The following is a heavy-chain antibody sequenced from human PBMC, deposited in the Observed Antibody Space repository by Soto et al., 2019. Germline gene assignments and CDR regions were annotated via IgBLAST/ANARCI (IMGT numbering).Heavy chain of an antibody. V-gene: IGHV1-24*01. Sequence: ASVKVSCKVSGYTLTELSMHWVRQAPGKGLEWMGGFDPEDGETIYAQKFQGRVTMTEDTSTDTAYMELSSLRSEDTAVYYCATLGPNSSSWIDDYWGQGTLVTVSS. J-gene: IGHJ4*02. CDR3: ATLGPNSSSWIDDY. CDR2: FDPEDGET. CDR1: GYTLTELS. D-gene: IGHD6-13*01.